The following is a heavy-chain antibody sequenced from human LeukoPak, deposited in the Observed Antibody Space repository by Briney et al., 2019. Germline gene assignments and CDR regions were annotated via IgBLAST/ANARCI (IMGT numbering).Heavy chain of an antibody. V-gene: IGHV3-48*02. CDR2: ISSSSSTI. J-gene: IGHJ5*02. Sequence: GGSLRLSCAASGFTFCSYSMNGVRQAPGKGLERVSYISSSSSTIYYADSVKGRFTISRDNAKNSLYLQMNSLRDEDTAVYYCARDRAYYYGSGSPNWFDPWGQGTLVTVSS. D-gene: IGHD3-10*01. CDR1: GFTFCSYS. CDR3: ARDRAYYYGSGSPNWFDP.